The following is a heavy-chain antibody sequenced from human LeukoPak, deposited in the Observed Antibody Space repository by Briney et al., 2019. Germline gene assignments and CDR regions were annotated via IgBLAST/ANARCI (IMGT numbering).Heavy chain of an antibody. V-gene: IGHV1-69*04. D-gene: IGHD5-18*01. CDR3: ARSLSSGYSYDYYYYGMDV. CDR2: IIPIPGIA. CDR1: GGTFSSYA. Sequence: SVKVSCKASGGTFSSYAISWVRQAPGQGLEWMGRIIPIPGIANYAQKLQGRVTITADKSTSTAYMELSSLRSEDTAVYYCARSLSSGYSYDYYYYGMDVWGQGTTVTVSS. J-gene: IGHJ6*02.